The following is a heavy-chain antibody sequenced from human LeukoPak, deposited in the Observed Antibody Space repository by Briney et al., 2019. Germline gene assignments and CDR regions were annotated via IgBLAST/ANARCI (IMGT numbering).Heavy chain of an antibody. Sequence: SETLSLTCAVYGGSFSGYYWSWIRQPPGKGLEWIGEINHSGSTNYNPSLKSRVTISVDTSKNQFSLKLSSVTAADTAVYYCARDDSYGYGYWGQGTLVTVSS. V-gene: IGHV4-34*01. CDR1: GGSFSGYY. CDR3: ARDDSYGYGY. J-gene: IGHJ4*02. CDR2: INHSGST. D-gene: IGHD5-18*01.